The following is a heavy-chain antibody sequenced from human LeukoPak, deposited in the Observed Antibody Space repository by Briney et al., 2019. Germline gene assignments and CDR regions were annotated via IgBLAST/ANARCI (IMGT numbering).Heavy chain of an antibody. V-gene: IGHV4-4*07. CDR3: ARVRGVPFYYYYVDV. Sequence: SETLSLTCTVSGGSISSYYWSWIRQPAGKGLEWIGRIYTSGSTNYNPSLKSRVTMSVDTSKNQFSLKLSSVTAADTAVYYCARVRGVPFYYYYVDVWGKGTTVTISS. CDR1: GGSISSYY. J-gene: IGHJ6*03. CDR2: IYTSGST. D-gene: IGHD3-10*01.